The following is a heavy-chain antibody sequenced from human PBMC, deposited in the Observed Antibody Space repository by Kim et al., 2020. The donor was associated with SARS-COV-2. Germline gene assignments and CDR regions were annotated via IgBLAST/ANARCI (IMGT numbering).Heavy chain of an antibody. CDR3: AKKGGIVLLPAGPIDF. D-gene: IGHD2-2*01. Sequence: GGSLRLSCTASGFSFSGYAMTWVRQAPGKGLEWVSGISGSSYSILYEDSVKGRFTISRDNSKNTLYLQMNSLRAEDTAVYYCAKKGGIVLLPAGPIDFWGQGALVIVSS. V-gene: IGHV3-23*01. CDR2: ISGSSYSI. J-gene: IGHJ4*02. CDR1: GFSFSGYA.